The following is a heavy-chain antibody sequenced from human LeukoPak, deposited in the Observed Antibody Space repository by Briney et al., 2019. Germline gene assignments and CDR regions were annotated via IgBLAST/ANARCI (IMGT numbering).Heavy chain of an antibody. CDR2: IYYSGST. CDR1: GGSISSSSYY. D-gene: IGHD1-26*01. J-gene: IGHJ3*02. Sequence: SETLSLTRTVSGGSISSSSYYWGWICQPPGKGLEWIGCIYYSGSTYYNPSLQRRVTIAVDTSKNQFSLKLSSVTAADTAVYYCARHRGEREPRDAFDIWGQARMVTVSS. CDR3: ARHRGEREPRDAFDI. V-gene: IGHV4-39*01.